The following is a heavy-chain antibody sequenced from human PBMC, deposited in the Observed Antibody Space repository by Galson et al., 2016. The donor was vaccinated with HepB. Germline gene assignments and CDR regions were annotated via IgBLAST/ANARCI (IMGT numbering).Heavy chain of an antibody. Sequence: SVKVSCKASGDTSNSFAINWVRQAPGQGLEWLGRIIPMLEVADYSRRLKGRLTITTDKATSTAHMELSGLTSEDTAVYYCARPIGRGRFDPDYWGQGTLVTVSS. V-gene: IGHV1-69*04. J-gene: IGHJ4*02. CDR1: GDTSNSFA. CDR3: ARPIGRGRFDPDY. CDR2: IIPMLEVA. D-gene: IGHD1-26*01.